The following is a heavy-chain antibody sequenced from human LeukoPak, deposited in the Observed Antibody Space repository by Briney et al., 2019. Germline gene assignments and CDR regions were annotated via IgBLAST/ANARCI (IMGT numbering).Heavy chain of an antibody. CDR2: IYTSGST. D-gene: IGHD3-22*01. CDR3: ARLSYYYDSSGSGGWFDP. V-gene: IGHV4-4*07. Sequence: PSETLSLTYTVSGGSISSYYWSWLRQAAGKGLEWIGRIYTSGSTNYNPSLKSRVTMSVDTSKNQFSLKLSPVTAADTAVYYCARLSYYYDSSGSGGWFDPWGQGTLVTVSS. J-gene: IGHJ5*02. CDR1: GGSISSYY.